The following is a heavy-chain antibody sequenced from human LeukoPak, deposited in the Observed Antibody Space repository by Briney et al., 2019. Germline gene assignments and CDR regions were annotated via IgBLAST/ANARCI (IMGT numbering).Heavy chain of an antibody. Sequence: GGSLRLSCAASGFTFSSYGMHWVRQAPGKGLEWVTFIRYDGSNKYYADSVKGRFTISRDNSKNTLYLQMNSLRAEDTAVYYCAKGRGSSGYYFDYWGQGTLVTVSS. J-gene: IGHJ4*02. D-gene: IGHD3-22*01. V-gene: IGHV3-30*02. CDR1: GFTFSSYG. CDR2: IRYDGSNK. CDR3: AKGRGSSGYYFDY.